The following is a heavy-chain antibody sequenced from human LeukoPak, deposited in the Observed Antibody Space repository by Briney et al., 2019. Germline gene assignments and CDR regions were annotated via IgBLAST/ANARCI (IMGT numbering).Heavy chain of an antibody. D-gene: IGHD2-15*01. Sequence: GGSLRLSCAASGFTFSRDSMNWVRQAPGKGLEGISYISHDSAITYYADSVRGRFTISRDNAKNSLYLQMHSLRAEDTAVYYCVRDNPRCCGVVPANIDDFWGQGTLVTVSS. CDR2: ISHDSAIT. V-gene: IGHV3-48*01. CDR3: VRDNPRCCGVVPANIDDF. CDR1: GFTFSRDS. J-gene: IGHJ4*02.